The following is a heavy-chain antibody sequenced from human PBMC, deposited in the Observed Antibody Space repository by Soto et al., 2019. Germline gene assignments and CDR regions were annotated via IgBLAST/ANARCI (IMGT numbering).Heavy chain of an antibody. D-gene: IGHD6-19*01. J-gene: IGHJ5*02. V-gene: IGHV4-59*12. CDR3: ARDLGGWYWFDP. Sequence: LSLTCTVSGGSISSYYWSWIRQPPGKGLECIGYIYYSGSTNYNPSLKSRVTISVDTSKNQFSLKLSSVTAADTAVYYCARDLGGWYWFDPWGQGTLVTVSS. CDR2: IYYSGST. CDR1: GGSISSYY.